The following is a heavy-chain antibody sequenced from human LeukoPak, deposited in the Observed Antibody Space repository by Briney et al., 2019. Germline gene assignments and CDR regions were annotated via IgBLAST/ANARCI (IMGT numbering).Heavy chain of an antibody. J-gene: IGHJ4*02. CDR3: ARAGYSYGTGYYFDY. CDR2: IYYTGAT. D-gene: IGHD5-18*01. Sequence: PSETLSLTCTVSGGSIGSYYWTWTRLPPGKGLEWIGYIYYTGATYYNPSLKSRVTMSLDTSKSQFSLRLSSVTAADAAVYYCARAGYSYGTGYYFDYWGQGALVTVSS. CDR1: GGSIGSYY. V-gene: IGHV4-59*01.